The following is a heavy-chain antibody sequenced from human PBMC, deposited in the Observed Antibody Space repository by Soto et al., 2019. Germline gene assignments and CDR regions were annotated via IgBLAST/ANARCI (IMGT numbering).Heavy chain of an antibody. Sequence: GGSLRLSCAASGFTFDDYAMHWVRQAPGKGLEWVSGISWNSGSIGYADSVKGRFTISRDNAKNSLYLQMNSLRAEDTALYYCAKEVEDTAMVPSTNYYYYGMDVWGQGTTVTVSS. CDR1: GFTFDDYA. CDR3: AKEVEDTAMVPSTNYYYYGMDV. CDR2: ISWNSGSI. V-gene: IGHV3-9*01. D-gene: IGHD5-18*01. J-gene: IGHJ6*02.